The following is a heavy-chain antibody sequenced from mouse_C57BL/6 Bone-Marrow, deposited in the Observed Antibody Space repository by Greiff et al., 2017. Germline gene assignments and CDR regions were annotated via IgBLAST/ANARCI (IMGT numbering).Heavy chain of an antibody. J-gene: IGHJ1*03. V-gene: IGHV1-52*01. CDR2: IDPSDSET. CDR3: ARLYDYPPWYFDV. Sequence: QVQLQQPGAELVRPGSSVKLSCKASGYTFTSYWMHWVKQRPIQGLEWIGNIDPSDSETHYNQKFKDKATLTVDKSSSTAYMQLSSLTSEDSAVYYCARLYDYPPWYFDVWGTGTTVTVSS. D-gene: IGHD2-4*01. CDR1: GYTFTSYW.